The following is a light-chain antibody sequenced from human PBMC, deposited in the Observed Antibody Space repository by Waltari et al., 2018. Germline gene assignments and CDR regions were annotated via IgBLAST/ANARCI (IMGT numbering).Light chain of an antibody. CDR2: WAS. V-gene: IGKV4-1*01. Sequence: VLYSSSNKNYLAWDQQKPGQPPKLLIYWASTREYGVPDRFRGSGSGTDFTLTISSLQAEDVAVYYCQQYLSTPFTFGPGTKVDIK. CDR1: VLYSSSNKNY. J-gene: IGKJ3*01. CDR3: QQYLSTPFT.